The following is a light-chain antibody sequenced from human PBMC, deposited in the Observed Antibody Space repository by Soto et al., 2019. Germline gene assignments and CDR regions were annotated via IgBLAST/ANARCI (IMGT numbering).Light chain of an antibody. J-gene: IGLJ3*02. CDR3: AAWDDSLTVV. Sequence: QSVLTQSPSASGTPGQRVTISCSGSSSNIGRNTVNWYQQLPGTAPKLLIYTNNQRPSGVPDRFSGSKSGTSASLAISGLQSEDEADYFCAAWDDSLTVVFGGGTQLTVL. CDR2: TNN. CDR1: SSNIGRNT. V-gene: IGLV1-44*01.